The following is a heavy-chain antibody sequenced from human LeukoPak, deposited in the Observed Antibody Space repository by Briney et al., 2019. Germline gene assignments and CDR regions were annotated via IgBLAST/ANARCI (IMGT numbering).Heavy chain of an antibody. D-gene: IGHD1-26*01. J-gene: IGHJ5*02. Sequence: GASVKVSCKASGYTFTSYAMHWVRQAPGQRLEWMRWINAGNGNTKYSQKFQGRVTITRDTSASTAYMELSSLRSEDTAVYYCARYMGGATSWFDPWGQGTLVTVSS. CDR3: ARYMGGATSWFDP. CDR1: GYTFTSYA. V-gene: IGHV1-3*01. CDR2: INAGNGNT.